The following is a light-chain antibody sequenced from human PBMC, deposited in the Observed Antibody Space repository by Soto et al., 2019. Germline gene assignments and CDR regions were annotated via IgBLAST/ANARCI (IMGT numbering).Light chain of an antibody. V-gene: IGKV3-20*01. CDR1: QSVSSSY. J-gene: IGKJ2*01. CDR3: QQYGSSQYT. Sequence: IVLTQSPGTLSLSPGERATLSCRASQSVSSSYLAWYQQKPGQSPRLVIYGGSTRAIGIPARFSGSGSGTDLNLTISRLEPEDFAIYYCQQYGSSQYTFGQGTKVEVK. CDR2: GGS.